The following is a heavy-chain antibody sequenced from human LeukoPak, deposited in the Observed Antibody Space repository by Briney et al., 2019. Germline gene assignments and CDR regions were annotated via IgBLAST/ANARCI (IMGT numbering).Heavy chain of an antibody. CDR1: GGSISSSSYY. Sequence: PSETLSLTCTVSGGSISSSSYYWGWIRQPRGKGLEWIGSIYYSGSTYYNPSLKSRVTISVDTSKNQFSLKLSSVTAADTAVYYCARTTTVTTRSFDYWGQGTPVTVSS. J-gene: IGHJ4*02. CDR2: IYYSGST. V-gene: IGHV4-39*07. D-gene: IGHD4-17*01. CDR3: ARTTTVTTRSFDY.